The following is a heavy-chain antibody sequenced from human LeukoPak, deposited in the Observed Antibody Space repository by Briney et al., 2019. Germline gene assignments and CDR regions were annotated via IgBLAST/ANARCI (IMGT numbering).Heavy chain of an antibody. Sequence: SETLSLTCTVSGGSISGYYWSWIRQPPGKGLEWIGYIHYSGSTNYNPSLNSRVTISVDTSKNQFSLKLSSVTAADTAVYYCAREGGPYRPLDYSGQGTLVTVAS. J-gene: IGHJ4*02. CDR3: AREGGPYRPLDY. CDR2: IHYSGST. V-gene: IGHV4-59*01. CDR1: GGSISGYY.